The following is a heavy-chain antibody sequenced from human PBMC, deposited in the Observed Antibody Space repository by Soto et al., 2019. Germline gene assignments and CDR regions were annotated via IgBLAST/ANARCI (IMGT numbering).Heavy chain of an antibody. CDR3: AKRRGYCSGGSCYSVPYYFDY. J-gene: IGHJ4*02. V-gene: IGHV3-23*01. CDR1: GFTLSSYA. Sequence: GGSLRLSCAASGFTLSSYAMSWVRQAPGKGLEWVSAISGSGGSTYYADSVKGRFTISRDNSKNTLYLQMNSLRAEDTAVYYCAKRRGYCSGGSCYSVPYYFDYWGQGTLVTVSS. D-gene: IGHD2-15*01. CDR2: ISGSGGST.